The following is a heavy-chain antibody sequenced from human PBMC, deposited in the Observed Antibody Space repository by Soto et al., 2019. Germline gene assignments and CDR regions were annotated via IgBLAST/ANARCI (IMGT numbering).Heavy chain of an antibody. CDR1: GYTFTSYG. V-gene: IGHV1-18*01. D-gene: IGHD3-10*01. Sequence: QVQLVQSGAEVKKPGASVKVSCKASGYTFTSYGISWVRQAPGQGLEWMGWISAYNGNTNYAQKPQGRVTMTTDTSTSTAYMELRRLRSDDTAVYYCARSYYGSGSYSLGDFDYWGQGTLVTVSS. CDR2: ISAYNGNT. J-gene: IGHJ4*02. CDR3: ARSYYGSGSYSLGDFDY.